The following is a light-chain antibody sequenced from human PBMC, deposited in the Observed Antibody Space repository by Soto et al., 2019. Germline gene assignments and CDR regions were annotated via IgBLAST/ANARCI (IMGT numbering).Light chain of an antibody. CDR3: QQSYSTPPDT. Sequence: DIQMTQSPSSLSASVGDRVTLTCRASQSISTYLNWYQKKPGKAPKLLIHAASSLQSGVPSRFSGSGSGTDFTLTISSLQPEDFATYYCQQSYSTPPDTFGQGNMVEIK. V-gene: IGKV1-39*01. CDR2: AAS. J-gene: IGKJ2*01. CDR1: QSISTY.